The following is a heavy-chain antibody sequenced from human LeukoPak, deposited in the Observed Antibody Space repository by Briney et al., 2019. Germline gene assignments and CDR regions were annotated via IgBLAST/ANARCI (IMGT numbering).Heavy chain of an antibody. CDR2: IYYSGST. CDR1: GGSISSSSYY. Sequence: KPSETLSLTCTVSGGSISSSSYYWGWIRQPPGKGLEWIGSIYYSGSTYYNPSLKSRVTISVDTSKNQFSLKLSSVTAADTAVYYCAREVGYYGSGRYFDYWGQGTLVTVSS. V-gene: IGHV4-39*07. J-gene: IGHJ4*02. CDR3: AREVGYYGSGRYFDY. D-gene: IGHD3-10*01.